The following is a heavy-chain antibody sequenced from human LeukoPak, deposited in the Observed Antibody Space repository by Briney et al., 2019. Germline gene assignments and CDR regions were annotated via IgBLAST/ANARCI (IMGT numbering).Heavy chain of an antibody. D-gene: IGHD6-6*01. V-gene: IGHV4-59*01. J-gene: IGHJ4*02. CDR1: GGSISSYY. CDR2: IYYSGST. Sequence: PSETLSLTCTVSGGSISSYYWSRIRQPPGKGLEWIGYIYYSGSTNYNPSLKSRVTISVDTSKNQFSLKLSSVTAADTAVYYCARSSSWSPYYFDYWGQGTLVTVSS. CDR3: ARSSSWSPYYFDY.